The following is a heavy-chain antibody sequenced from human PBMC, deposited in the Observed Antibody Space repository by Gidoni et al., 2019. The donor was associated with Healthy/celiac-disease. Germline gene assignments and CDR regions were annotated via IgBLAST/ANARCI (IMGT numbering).Heavy chain of an antibody. Sequence: QVQLVESGGGVVQPGRSLRLSCAASGFHFSSYAMHWVRPAPGKGLEWVAVISYDGSNKYYADSVKGRFTISRDNSKNTLYLQMNSLRAEDTAVYYCARTYYYDSSGYYYYSFVDYYYYYGMDVWGQGTTVTVSS. D-gene: IGHD3-22*01. V-gene: IGHV3-30-3*01. CDR2: ISYDGSNK. J-gene: IGHJ6*02. CDR1: GFHFSSYA. CDR3: ARTYYYDSSGYYYYSFVDYYYYYGMDV.